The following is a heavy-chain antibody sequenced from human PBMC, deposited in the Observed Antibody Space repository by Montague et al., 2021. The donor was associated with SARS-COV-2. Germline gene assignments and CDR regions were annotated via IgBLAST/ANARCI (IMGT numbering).Heavy chain of an antibody. D-gene: IGHD3-3*01. CDR1: GGSISSGGYY. Sequence: TLSLTCTVSGGSISSGGYYWSWIRQHPGKGLEWIGYIYYSGSTYYNPSLKSRVTISVDTSKNQFSLELSSVTAADTAVYYCARGGTSKTIFGVVTHVLEVDVWGKGTTVTVSS. J-gene: IGHJ6*04. V-gene: IGHV4-31*03. CDR2: IYYSGST. CDR3: ARGGTSKTIFGVVTHVLEVDV.